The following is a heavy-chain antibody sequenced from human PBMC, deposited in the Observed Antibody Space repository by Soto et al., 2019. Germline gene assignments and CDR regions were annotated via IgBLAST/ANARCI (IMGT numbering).Heavy chain of an antibody. CDR2: INSDGSST. CDR3: ARDLHSGYDYYYYYGMDV. J-gene: IGHJ6*02. CDR1: GFTFSSYW. D-gene: IGHD5-12*01. Sequence: GGSLRLSCAASGFTFSSYWMHWVRQAPGKGLVWVSRINSDGSSTSYADSVKGRFTISRDNAKNTLYLQMNSLRAEDTAVYYWARDLHSGYDYYYYYGMDVWGQGTTVTVSS. V-gene: IGHV3-74*01.